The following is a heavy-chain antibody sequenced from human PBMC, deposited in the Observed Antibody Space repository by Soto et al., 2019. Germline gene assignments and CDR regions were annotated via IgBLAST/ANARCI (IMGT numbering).Heavy chain of an antibody. Sequence: EVQLLESGGGLVQPGGSLRLSCAASGFTFSTYAMNWVRQAQGKGLEWVSAISNSFSDGNTHYADSVKGRFTISRDNDKNTVFLEMNSLRAEDTAVYYCAKVFSPELGNYFDHWGQGTLVTVSS. D-gene: IGHD1-7*01. V-gene: IGHV3-23*01. J-gene: IGHJ4*02. CDR2: ISNSFSDGNT. CDR3: AKVFSPELGNYFDH. CDR1: GFTFSTYA.